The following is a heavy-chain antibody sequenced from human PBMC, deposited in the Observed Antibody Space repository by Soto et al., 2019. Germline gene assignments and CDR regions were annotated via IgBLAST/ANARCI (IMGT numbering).Heavy chain of an antibody. CDR2: IYYSGST. V-gene: IGHV4-59*08. Sequence: SETLSLTCTVSGGSISSYYWSWIRQPPGKGLEWIGYIYYSGSTNYNPSLKSRVTISVDTSKNQFSLKLSSVTAADTAVYYCARGGWTGSYYHYWGQGTLVTVSS. J-gene: IGHJ4*02. D-gene: IGHD3-10*01. CDR3: ARGGWTGSYYHY. CDR1: GGSISSYY.